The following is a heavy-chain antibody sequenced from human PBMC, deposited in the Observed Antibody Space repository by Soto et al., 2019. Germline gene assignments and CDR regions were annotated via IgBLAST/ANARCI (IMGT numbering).Heavy chain of an antibody. V-gene: IGHV3-23*01. D-gene: IGHD3-10*01. CDR2: ISGSGGST. CDR3: AKAVLLLNYAFEC. J-gene: IGHJ4*02. CDR1: GFTFSSYA. Sequence: GGSLRLSCAASGFTFSSYAMSWVRQAPGKGLEWVSAISGSGGSTYYADSVKGRFTISRDNSKNTPYLQMNSLRAEDTAVYYCAKAVLLLNYAFECWGEGPLVTVSS.